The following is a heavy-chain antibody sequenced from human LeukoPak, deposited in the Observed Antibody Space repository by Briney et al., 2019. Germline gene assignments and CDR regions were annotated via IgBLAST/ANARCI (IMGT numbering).Heavy chain of an antibody. D-gene: IGHD1-26*01. CDR3: ARRRGSGNYFDY. J-gene: IGHJ4*02. CDR2: IYYSGST. V-gene: IGHV4-59*08. Sequence: PSETLSLTRTVSGGSISSYYWSWIRQPPGKGLEWIGYIYYSGSTNYSPSLKSRVTISVDTSKNQFSLKLSSVAAADTAVYYCARRRGSGNYFDYWGQGTLVTVSS. CDR1: GGSISSYY.